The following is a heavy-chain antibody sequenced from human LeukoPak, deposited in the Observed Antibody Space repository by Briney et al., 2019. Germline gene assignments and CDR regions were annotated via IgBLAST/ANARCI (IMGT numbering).Heavy chain of an antibody. Sequence: PGGSLRLSCAASGNYWMHWVRQAPGKGLVWVSHINSDGSWTSYADSVKGRFTISRDNSKNTLYLQMNSLRAEDTAVYYCASRGDYSDYWGQGTLVTVSS. V-gene: IGHV3-74*01. CDR3: ASRGDYSDY. J-gene: IGHJ4*02. CDR2: INSDGSWT. CDR1: GNYW.